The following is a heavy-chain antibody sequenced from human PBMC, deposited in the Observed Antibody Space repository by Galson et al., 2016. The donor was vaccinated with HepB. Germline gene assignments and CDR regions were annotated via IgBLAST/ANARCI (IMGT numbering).Heavy chain of an antibody. Sequence: SVKVSCKAAGYTFTSYYIHWVRQAPGQGLEWMGIINTSDGVTTYAQKFQGSVTMTTDTSTTTVYLELSSLRSEDTAIYYCARAFSGGSPFDYWGQGTLVTVSS. CDR1: GYTFTSYY. D-gene: IGHD6-25*01. J-gene: IGHJ4*02. CDR3: ARAFSGGSPFDY. V-gene: IGHV1-46*01. CDR2: INTSDGVT.